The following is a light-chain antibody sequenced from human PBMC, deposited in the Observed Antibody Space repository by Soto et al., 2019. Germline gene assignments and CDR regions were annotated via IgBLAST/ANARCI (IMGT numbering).Light chain of an antibody. CDR2: DVN. V-gene: IGLV2-14*01. J-gene: IGLJ2*01. CDR1: SSDVGGYDY. CDR3: SSYAGSSTHVV. Sequence: QSVLTQPASVSGSPGQSITISCTGTSSDVGGYDYVSWYQQHPGKAPKLMIYDVNNRPSGVANRFSGSKSGNTASLTISGLQAEDEADYFCSSYAGSSTHVVFGGGTKATVL.